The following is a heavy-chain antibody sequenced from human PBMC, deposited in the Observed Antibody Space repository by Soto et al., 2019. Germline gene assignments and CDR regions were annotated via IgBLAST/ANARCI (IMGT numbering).Heavy chain of an antibody. CDR1: GFTFSSYA. D-gene: IGHD5-18*01. CDR3: ARGGRGYSYGHGMDV. V-gene: IGHV3-30-3*01. Sequence: QVQLVESGGGVVQPGRSLRLSCAASGFTFSSYAMHWVRQAPGKGLEWVAVISYDGSNKYYADSVKGRFTISRDNSKNMLYLQMNSLRAEDTAVYYCARGGRGYSYGHGMDVWGQGTTVTVSS. J-gene: IGHJ6*02. CDR2: ISYDGSNK.